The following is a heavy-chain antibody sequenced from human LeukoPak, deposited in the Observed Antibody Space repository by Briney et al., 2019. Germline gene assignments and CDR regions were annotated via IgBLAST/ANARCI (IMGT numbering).Heavy chain of an antibody. CDR2: ISAYNGNT. D-gene: IGHD3-16*02. CDR1: GYTFTSYG. Sequence: ASVKVSCKASGYTFTSYGISWVRQAPGQGLEWMGWISAYNGNTNYAQKLQGRVTMTTDTSTSTAYMELKSLRSDDTAVYYCARKMITFGGVIAPGVFDYWGQGTLVTVSS. V-gene: IGHV1-18*01. J-gene: IGHJ4*02. CDR3: ARKMITFGGVIAPGVFDY.